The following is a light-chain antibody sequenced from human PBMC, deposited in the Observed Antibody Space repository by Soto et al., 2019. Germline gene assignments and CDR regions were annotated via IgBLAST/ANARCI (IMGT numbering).Light chain of an antibody. V-gene: IGKV1-5*03. J-gene: IGKJ1*01. CDR3: QQYNNYSPRT. Sequence: DIQMTQSPSTLSASVEDRVTITCRASQTSNWLAWYQQKPGKAPKLLIYKASSLESGVPSRFSGSGSGTEFTLTISSLQPDDFATYYCQQYNNYSPRTFGQGTKVEIK. CDR2: KAS. CDR1: QTSNW.